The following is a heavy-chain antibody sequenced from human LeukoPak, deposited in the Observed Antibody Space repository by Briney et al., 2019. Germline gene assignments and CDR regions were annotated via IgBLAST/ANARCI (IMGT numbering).Heavy chain of an antibody. J-gene: IGHJ4*02. CDR3: ARIASVAGNIDY. CDR2: IDWDDDK. CDR1: GFSLSTSGMR. Sequence: SGPTLVXPTQTLTLTCTFSGFSLSTSGMRVSWIRQPPGKALEWLARIDWDDDKFYSTSLKTRLTISKDTSKNQVVLTMTNMDPVDTATYYCARIASVAGNIDYWGQGTLVTVSS. V-gene: IGHV2-70*04. D-gene: IGHD6-19*01.